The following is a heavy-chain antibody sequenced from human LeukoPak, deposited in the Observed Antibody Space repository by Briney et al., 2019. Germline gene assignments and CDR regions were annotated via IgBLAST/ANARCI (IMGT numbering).Heavy chain of an antibody. D-gene: IGHD4-23*01. Sequence: TGGSLRLSCAASGFTFSSYAMSWVRQAPGKGLEWVSAISGSGGSTYYADSVKGRFTISRDNSKNTLYLQMNSLRAEDTAVYYCAKAFFGGGRVFGYWGQGTPVTVSS. CDR1: GFTFSSYA. CDR2: ISGSGGST. CDR3: AKAFFGGGRVFGY. V-gene: IGHV3-23*01. J-gene: IGHJ4*02.